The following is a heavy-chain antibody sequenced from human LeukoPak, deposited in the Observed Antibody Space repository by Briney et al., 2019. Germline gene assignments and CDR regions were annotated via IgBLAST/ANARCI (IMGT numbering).Heavy chain of an antibody. D-gene: IGHD6-13*01. CDR2: IYYSGST. Sequence: PSETLSLTCTVSGGSISSSSYYWGWIRQPPGKGLEWIGSIYYSGSTYYNPSLKSRVTISVDTSKNQFSLKLSSVTAADTAVYYCASNSLIAAAGTFVYWGQGTLVTVSS. V-gene: IGHV4-39*01. CDR1: GGSISSSSYY. J-gene: IGHJ4*02. CDR3: ASNSLIAAAGTFVY.